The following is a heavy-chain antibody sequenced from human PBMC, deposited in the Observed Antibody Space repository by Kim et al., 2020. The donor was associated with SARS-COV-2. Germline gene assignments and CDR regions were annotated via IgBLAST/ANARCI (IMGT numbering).Heavy chain of an antibody. CDR3: ARAQYSSSWYGDKYYFDY. Sequence: SETLSLTCAVYGGSFSGYYWSWTRQPPRKGLEWIGEINHSGSTNYNPSLKSRVTISVDTSKNQFSLKLSSVTAADTAVYYCARAQYSSSWYGDKYYFDY. CDR1: GGSFSGYY. J-gene: IGHJ4*01. D-gene: IGHD6-13*01. V-gene: IGHV4-34*01. CDR2: INHSGST.